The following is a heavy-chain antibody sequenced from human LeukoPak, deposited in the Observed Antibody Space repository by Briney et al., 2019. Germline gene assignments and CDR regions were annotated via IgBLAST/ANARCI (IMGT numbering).Heavy chain of an antibody. J-gene: IGHJ5*02. CDR1: GFTFSSYA. CDR2: ISYDGSNK. CDR3: ARARCSGGSCYSNNWFDP. D-gene: IGHD2-15*01. V-gene: IGHV3-30*04. Sequence: GGSLRLSCAVSGFTFSSYAMHWVRQAPGKGLEWVAVISYDGSNKYYADSVKGRFTISRDNSKNTLYLQMNSLRAEDTAVYYCARARCSGGSCYSNNWFDPWGQGTLVTVSS.